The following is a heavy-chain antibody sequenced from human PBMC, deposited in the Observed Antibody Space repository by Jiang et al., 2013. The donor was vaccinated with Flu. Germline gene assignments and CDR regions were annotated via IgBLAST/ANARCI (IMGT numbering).Heavy chain of an antibody. CDR3: ARNYYYGSGSYPLALHYYGMDV. CDR2: LYYTGST. J-gene: IGHJ6*01. D-gene: IGHD3-10*01. CDR1: GGSILSHY. V-gene: IGHV4-59*11. Sequence: LLKPSETLSLTCTVSGGSILSHYWSWLRQPPGKGLEWIGNLYYTGSTNYNPSLKSRVTISVDTSKNQFSLNLTSVTAADTAVYYCARNYYYGSGSYPLALHYYGMDVWGQGTTVTVSS.